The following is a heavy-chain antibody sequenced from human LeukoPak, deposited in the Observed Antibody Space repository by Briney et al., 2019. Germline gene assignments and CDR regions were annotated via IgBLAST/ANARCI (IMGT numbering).Heavy chain of an antibody. CDR2: IYTSGST. J-gene: IGHJ2*01. Sequence: SETLSLTCTVSGGSISSSSYYWSWIRQPAGKGLEWIGRIYTSGSTNYNPSLKSRVTISVDTSKNQFSLKLSSVTAADTAVYYCARTTVAGNWYFDLWGRGTLVTVSS. CDR1: GGSISSSSYY. D-gene: IGHD6-19*01. V-gene: IGHV4-61*02. CDR3: ARTTVAGNWYFDL.